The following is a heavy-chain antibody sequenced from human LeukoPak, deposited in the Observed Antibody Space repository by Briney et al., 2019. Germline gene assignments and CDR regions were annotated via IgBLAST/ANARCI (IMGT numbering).Heavy chain of an antibody. D-gene: IGHD3-22*01. J-gene: IGHJ4*02. CDR2: ISYDGSNK. CDR3: ARERFHSASSGHLDYFDY. Sequence: RSLRLSCAASGFTFSSFAMHWVRQAPGKGLERVAVISYDGSNKYYADSVKGRFTISRDNSKNTLYLQLNSLRAEDTALFYCARERFHSASSGHLDYFDYWGQGTLVTVSS. CDR1: GFTFSSFA. V-gene: IGHV3-30-3*01.